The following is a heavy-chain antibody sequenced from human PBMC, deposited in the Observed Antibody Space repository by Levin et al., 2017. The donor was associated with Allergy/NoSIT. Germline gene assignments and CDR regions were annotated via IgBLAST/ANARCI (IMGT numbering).Heavy chain of an antibody. CDR2: IIPILGPA. V-gene: IGHV1-69*13. Sequence: ASVKVSCKTSGGTFSSYLISWVRQAPGLGLEWMGGIIPILGPANHAQRFQDRVTITADESTGTVYLELSSLTSGDTAIYYCARSMTPWSQLEYLASWGQGTLVTVSS. D-gene: IGHD3-3*01. J-gene: IGHJ4*02. CDR3: ARSMTPWSQLEYLAS. CDR1: GGTFSSYL.